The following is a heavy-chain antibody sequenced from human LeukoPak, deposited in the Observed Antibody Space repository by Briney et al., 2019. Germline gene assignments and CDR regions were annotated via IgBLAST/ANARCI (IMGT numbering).Heavy chain of an antibody. CDR2: IGSRTGNI. V-gene: IGHV3-21*01. D-gene: IGHD4/OR15-4a*01. CDR1: GFTFNLYT. CDR3: ARETEPLDYGDSTNLDY. Sequence: SGGSLRLSCAVSGFTFNLYTLHWVRQAPGKGLEWVAFIGSRTGNIYYADSVKGRFSISRDNAKDSVYLQMNSLRADDTAVYYCARETEPLDYGDSTNLDYWGQGTLVTVSS. J-gene: IGHJ4*02.